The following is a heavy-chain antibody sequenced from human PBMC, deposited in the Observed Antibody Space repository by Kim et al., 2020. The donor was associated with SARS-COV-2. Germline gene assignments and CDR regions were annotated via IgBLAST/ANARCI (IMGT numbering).Heavy chain of an antibody. J-gene: IGHJ2*01. D-gene: IGHD6-19*01. Sequence: SLKSRVTISVDTSKNQFSLKLSSVTAADTAVYYCARVGDSSGWFYWYFDLWGRGTLVTVSS. V-gene: IGHV4-34*01. CDR3: ARVGDSSGWFYWYFDL.